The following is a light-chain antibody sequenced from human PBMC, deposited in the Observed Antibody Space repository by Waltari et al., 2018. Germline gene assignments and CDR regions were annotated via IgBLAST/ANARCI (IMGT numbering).Light chain of an antibody. CDR3: QQYNSWPWT. CDR2: GAS. Sequence: EKVMTQSPATLAVSPGESATLSCRASQSVNNNLAWYQQKPGQVPRLLIYGASTRATGIPARFSGSGSGTEFTLTISSLQSEDFATYYCQQYNSWPWTFGQGTKVEIK. V-gene: IGKV3-15*01. CDR1: QSVNNN. J-gene: IGKJ1*01.